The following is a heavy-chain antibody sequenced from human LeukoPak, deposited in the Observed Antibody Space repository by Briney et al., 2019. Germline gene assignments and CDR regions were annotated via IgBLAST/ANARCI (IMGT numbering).Heavy chain of an antibody. D-gene: IGHD5-12*01. J-gene: IGHJ5*02. CDR1: NNYW. CDR2: IKQDGSEK. V-gene: IGHV3-7*01. CDR3: AREPEPRGLNWFDP. Sequence: GGSLKLSCTANNYWMTWVRQAPGKGLEWVANIKQDGSEKYYADSVKGRFTISRDNAKNSLYLQMNSLRAEDTAVYYCAREPEPRGLNWFDPWGQGTLVTVSS.